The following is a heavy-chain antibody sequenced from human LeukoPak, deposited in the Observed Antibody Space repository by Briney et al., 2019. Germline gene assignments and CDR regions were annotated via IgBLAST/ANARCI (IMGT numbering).Heavy chain of an antibody. Sequence: ASVKVSCKASGYTFTSYDINWVRQATGQGLEWMGWINPNSGITKYAQKFQDTVTMTTDTSINTAYMELSRLRYDDTAVYYCARDFQNTKWYNGLGYYFDFWGQGTLVIVSS. CDR3: ARDFQNTKWYNGLGYYFDF. CDR2: INPNSGIT. V-gene: IGHV1-2*02. J-gene: IGHJ4*02. CDR1: GYTFTSYD. D-gene: IGHD1-26*01.